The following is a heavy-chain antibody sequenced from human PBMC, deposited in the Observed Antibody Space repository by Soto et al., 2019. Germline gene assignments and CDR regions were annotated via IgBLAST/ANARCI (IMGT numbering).Heavy chain of an antibody. D-gene: IGHD3-10*01. CDR2: IYYSGST. CDR1: GGSISSYY. Sequence: TLSLTCTVYGGSISSYYWSWIRQPPGKGLEWIGYIYYSGSTNYNPSLKSRVTISVGTSKNQFSLTLTSVTAADTAVYYCARARPYYYVSGSRRGFAPWGQGTLVPGSS. V-gene: IGHV4-59*08. J-gene: IGHJ5*02. CDR3: ARARPYYYVSGSRRGFAP.